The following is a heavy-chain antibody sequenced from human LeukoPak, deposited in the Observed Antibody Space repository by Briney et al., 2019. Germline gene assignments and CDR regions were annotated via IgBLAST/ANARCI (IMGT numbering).Heavy chain of an antibody. Sequence: SETLSLTCTVSGGSISSYYWSWIRQPAGKGLEWIGRIYTSGSTSYNSSLKSRVTMSVDTSKDQFSLKLSSVTAADTAVYYCARDLGGYNYGYSLDYWGQGTLVSVSS. CDR1: GGSISSYY. J-gene: IGHJ4*02. CDR2: IYTSGST. D-gene: IGHD5-18*01. V-gene: IGHV4-4*07. CDR3: ARDLGGYNYGYSLDY.